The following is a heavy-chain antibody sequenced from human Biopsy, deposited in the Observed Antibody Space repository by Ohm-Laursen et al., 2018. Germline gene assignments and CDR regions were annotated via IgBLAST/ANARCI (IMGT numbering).Heavy chain of an antibody. CDR1: VGSFSGYY. D-gene: IGHD1-20*01. Sequence: TLSLTCAVYVGSFSGYYWTWIRQPPGKGLEWIGEINHSGSTNYNPSLKSRVSISVDTSKNQFPLKLNSVTAADTAVYYCARAGTAINGNSLGFDPWGQGTLVTVSS. J-gene: IGHJ5*02. CDR2: INHSGST. V-gene: IGHV4-34*01. CDR3: ARAGTAINGNSLGFDP.